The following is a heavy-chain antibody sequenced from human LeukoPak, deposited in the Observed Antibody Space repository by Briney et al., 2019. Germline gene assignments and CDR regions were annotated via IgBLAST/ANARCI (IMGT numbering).Heavy chain of an antibody. V-gene: IGHV3-53*05. Sequence: GGSLRLSCAASGINVTTNYMTWISEAPGQGRESVSLIYGDNAAYYAESVRGRFIISRDNLKNTLFLQMNSLRPEDTALYYCVSSTGQQFIPYDYWGHGTHVTVSS. D-gene: IGHD6-13*01. CDR2: IYGDNAA. CDR1: GINVTTNY. CDR3: VSSTGQQFIPYDY. J-gene: IGHJ4*01.